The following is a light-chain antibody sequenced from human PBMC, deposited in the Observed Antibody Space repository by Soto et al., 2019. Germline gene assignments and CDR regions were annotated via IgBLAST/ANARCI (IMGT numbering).Light chain of an antibody. Sequence: IQMTQSPSPLSASVGVRVTITCRASQRIGTWLAWYQQKPGKAPNVLIYAASSLESGVPSRFSGSGSATEFTLTISSLQPDDFATYYCQQYQSHSTFGQGTKVDIK. V-gene: IGKV1-5*03. J-gene: IGKJ1*01. CDR3: QQYQSHST. CDR1: QRIGTW. CDR2: AAS.